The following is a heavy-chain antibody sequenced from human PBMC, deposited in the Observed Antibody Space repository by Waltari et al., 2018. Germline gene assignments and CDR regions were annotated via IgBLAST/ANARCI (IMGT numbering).Heavy chain of an antibody. CDR2: ISYRGTT. D-gene: IGHD5-12*01. CDR3: ATYIGASVGTAAFDV. J-gene: IGHJ3*01. V-gene: IGHV4-39*01. CDR1: GVSITSNRHY. Sequence: QLQLQESGPRLVKPSETLSLICSGSGVSITSNRHYWAWIRQSPEQGLEWIGTISYRGTTYISPSLKSRVSVSRDTSKNQVSLTLGSVTAADMAVYYCATYIGASVGTAAFDVWGQGTMVTVSS.